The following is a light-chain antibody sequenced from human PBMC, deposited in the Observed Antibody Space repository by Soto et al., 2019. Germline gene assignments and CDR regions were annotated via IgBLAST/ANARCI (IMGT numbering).Light chain of an antibody. CDR1: SSDVGSYNY. J-gene: IGLJ1*01. CDR3: SSYSFTTSLYV. Sequence: QSALTQPASVSGSPGQSTTISCTGTSSDVGSYNYVSWYQQHPGRAPRLMIYEVSNRPSGVSNRFSGSKSGNTASLTISGLQAEDEADYYCSSYSFTTSLYVFGTGTKLTVL. V-gene: IGLV2-14*01. CDR2: EVS.